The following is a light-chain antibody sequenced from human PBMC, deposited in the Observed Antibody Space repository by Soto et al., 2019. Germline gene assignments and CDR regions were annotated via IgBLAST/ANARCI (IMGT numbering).Light chain of an antibody. Sequence: EIVLTQSPATLSLSPGERATLSCRASQSINNYVAWYQQKPGQAPRLLMYDASNRATGIPARFSGSGSGTDFTLTISSLEPEDFAVYYCQQRSAWPTFGGGTKVEIK. J-gene: IGKJ4*01. CDR2: DAS. CDR1: QSINNY. CDR3: QQRSAWPT. V-gene: IGKV3-11*01.